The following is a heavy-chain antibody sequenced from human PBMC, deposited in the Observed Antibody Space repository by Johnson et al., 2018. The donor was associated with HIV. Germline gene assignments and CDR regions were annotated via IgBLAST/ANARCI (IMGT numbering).Heavy chain of an antibody. J-gene: IGHJ3*02. V-gene: IGHV3-53*01. D-gene: IGHD6-6*01. CDR3: ARAGSSSDDAFDI. CDR1: GFTVSSHY. Sequence: VQLVESGGGLIQPGGSLRLSCAASGFTVSSHYMNWVRQAPGKGLEWVSVIYSGGSTYYADSVKGRFTISRDNSKNTLYLQMNSLRAEDTAVYYCARAGSSSDDAFDIWGRGTMVTVSS. CDR2: IYSGGST.